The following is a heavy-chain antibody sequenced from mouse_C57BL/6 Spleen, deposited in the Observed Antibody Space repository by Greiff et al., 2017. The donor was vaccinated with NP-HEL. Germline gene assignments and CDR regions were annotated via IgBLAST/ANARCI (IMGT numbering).Heavy chain of an antibody. Sequence: VQLQQSGPELVKPGASVKMSCKASGYTFTDYNMHWVKQSHGKSLEWIGYINPNNGGTSYNQKFKGKATLTVNKSSSTAYMELRSLTSEDSAVYYCATGVTTSYYYAMDYWGQGTSVTVSS. D-gene: IGHD2-5*01. CDR3: ATGVTTSYYYAMDY. CDR1: GYTFTDYN. V-gene: IGHV1-22*01. CDR2: INPNNGGT. J-gene: IGHJ4*01.